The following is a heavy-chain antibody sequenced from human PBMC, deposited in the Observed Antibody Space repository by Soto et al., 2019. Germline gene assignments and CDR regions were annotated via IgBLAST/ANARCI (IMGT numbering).Heavy chain of an antibody. V-gene: IGHV1-18*01. J-gene: IGHJ6*02. CDR2: ISAYNGDT. CDR3: ARDRITIFDRDDMDV. D-gene: IGHD3-3*01. Sequence: ASVKVPCKPSGYTFTSYGISWVGQPPGQGLEWMGWISAYNGDTKYAQRVQGRVTLTTDTSTKTAYMELRSLTSDDSAVYFCARDRITIFDRDDMDVWGQGTTVTVSS. CDR1: GYTFTSYG.